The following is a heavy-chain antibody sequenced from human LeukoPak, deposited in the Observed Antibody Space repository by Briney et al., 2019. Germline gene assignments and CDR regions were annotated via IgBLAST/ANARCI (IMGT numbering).Heavy chain of an antibody. CDR2: ISSSSSTM. V-gene: IGHV3-23*01. CDR3: AKDRKAFIRGFDY. CDR1: GFTFSSYA. J-gene: IGHJ4*02. D-gene: IGHD2/OR15-2a*01. Sequence: GGSLRLSCAASGFTFSSYAMSWVRQAPGKGLEWVSYISSSSSTMYYADSVKGRFTISRDNSKNTLYLQVNSLRAEDTAVYYCAKDRKAFIRGFDYWGQGTLVTVSS.